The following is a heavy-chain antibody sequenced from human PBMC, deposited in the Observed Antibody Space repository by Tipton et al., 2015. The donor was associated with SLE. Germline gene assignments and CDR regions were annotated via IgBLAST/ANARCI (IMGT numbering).Heavy chain of an antibody. CDR1: GGSISRSNW. D-gene: IGHD3-22*01. J-gene: IGHJ4*02. CDR2: IYHSGST. Sequence: TLSLTCAVPGGSISRSNWWTWVRQPPGKGLEWIGEIYHSGSTNYDPSLKSRVTISVDKSKNQFSLRRSSVTAADTAVYYCARSSSGYYVDYWGQGTLVTVSS. CDR3: ARSSSGYYVDY. V-gene: IGHV4-4*02.